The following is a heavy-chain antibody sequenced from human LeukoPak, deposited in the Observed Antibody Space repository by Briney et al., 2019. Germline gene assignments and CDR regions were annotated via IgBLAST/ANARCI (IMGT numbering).Heavy chain of an antibody. CDR3: ARDPIGVRPVLAPDY. CDR1: GGTFSSYA. CDR2: IIPIFGTA. Sequence: SVKVSCKASGGTFSSYAISWVRQAPGQGLEWMGGIIPIFGTANYAQKFQGRVTITADESTSTAYMELSSLRSEDTAVYYSARDPIGVRPVLAPDYWGQGTLVTVSS. D-gene: IGHD3-10*01. J-gene: IGHJ4*02. V-gene: IGHV1-69*13.